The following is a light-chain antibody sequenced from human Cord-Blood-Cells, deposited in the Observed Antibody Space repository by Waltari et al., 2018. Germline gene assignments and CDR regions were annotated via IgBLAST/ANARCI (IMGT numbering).Light chain of an antibody. V-gene: IGKV1-39*01. CDR2: AAS. CDR1: PSVSSSD. Sequence: TLSPGTLSLSSGERPTLSCRAGPSVSSSDLAWYQQKPGKAPKLLIYAASSLQSGVPSRFSGSGSGTDFTLTISSLQPEDFATYYCQQSYSTPPYTFGQGTKLEIK. CDR3: QQSYSTPPYT. J-gene: IGKJ2*01.